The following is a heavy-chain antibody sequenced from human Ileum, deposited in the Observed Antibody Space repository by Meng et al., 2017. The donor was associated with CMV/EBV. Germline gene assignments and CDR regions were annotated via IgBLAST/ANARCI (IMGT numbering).Heavy chain of an antibody. CDR1: GFTFSDYY. V-gene: IGHV3-11*05. CDR2: ISGGSGDT. Sequence: LVESGADILPPVRSLCLSCIASGFTFSDYYMGWYRQAPGKGLEFISYISGGSGDTNYADSVKGRFIISRDNAQNSLFLQMNSLRAEDTAIYYCTRTTRVPEFWGQGTLVTVSS. CDR3: TRTTRVPEF. D-gene: IGHD1-1*01. J-gene: IGHJ4*02.